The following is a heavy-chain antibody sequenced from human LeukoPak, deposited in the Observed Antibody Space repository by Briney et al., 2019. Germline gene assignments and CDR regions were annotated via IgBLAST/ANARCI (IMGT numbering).Heavy chain of an antibody. D-gene: IGHD1-26*01. CDR2: MHPNSGDT. V-gene: IGHV1-2*05. J-gene: IGHJ4*02. CDR3: TRDYYGSYDY. CDR1: VYTFTDYY. Sequence: ASVKVSCKASVYTFTDYYIHWVRQAPGQGLEWMGLMHPNSGDTFYAQNFRGRVTMTRDTSISTAYMELNRVTSDDTDVYYCTRDYYGSYDYWAQGTLVTISS.